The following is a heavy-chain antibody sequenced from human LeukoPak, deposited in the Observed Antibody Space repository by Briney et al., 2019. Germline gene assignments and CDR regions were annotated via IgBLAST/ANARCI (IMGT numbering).Heavy chain of an antibody. CDR2: IYYSGST. Sequence: SETLSLTCTVSGGSISSYYWSWIRQPPGKGLECIGYIYYSGSTNYNPSLKSRVTISVDTSKNQFSLKLSSVTAADTAVYYCARARWELLLTDAFDIWGQGTMVTVSS. CDR3: ARARWELLLTDAFDI. J-gene: IGHJ3*02. CDR1: GGSISSYY. D-gene: IGHD1-26*01. V-gene: IGHV4-59*01.